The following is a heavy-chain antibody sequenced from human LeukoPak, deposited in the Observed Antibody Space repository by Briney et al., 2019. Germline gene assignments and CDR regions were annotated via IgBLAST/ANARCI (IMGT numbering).Heavy chain of an antibody. D-gene: IGHD2-15*01. J-gene: IGHJ4*02. V-gene: IGHV4-30-4*01. Sequence: SETLSLTCTVSGGSISSGDYYWSWIRQPPGKGLEWIGYIYYSGSTYYNPSLKSRVTISVDTSKNQFSLKLSSVTAADTAVYYCAREGGDCRGGSCCRFDYWGQGTLVTVSS. CDR3: AREGGDCRGGSCCRFDY. CDR2: IYYSGST. CDR1: GGSISSGDYY.